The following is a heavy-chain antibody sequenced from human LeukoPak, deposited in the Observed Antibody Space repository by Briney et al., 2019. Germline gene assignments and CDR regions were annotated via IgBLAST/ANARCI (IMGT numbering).Heavy chain of an antibody. D-gene: IGHD6-13*01. J-gene: IGHJ6*02. V-gene: IGHV1-46*01. Sequence: ASVKVSCKASGYTFTSYYMHWVRQAPGQGLEWMGIINPSGGSTSYAQKFQGRVTITADESTSTAYMELSSLRSEDTAVYYCARDRFEQQLDNYYYYGMDVWGQGTTVTVSS. CDR1: GYTFTSYY. CDR2: INPSGGST. CDR3: ARDRFEQQLDNYYYYGMDV.